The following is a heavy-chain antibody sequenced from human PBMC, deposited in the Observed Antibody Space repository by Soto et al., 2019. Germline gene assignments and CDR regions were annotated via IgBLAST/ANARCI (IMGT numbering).Heavy chain of an antibody. J-gene: IGHJ4*02. D-gene: IGHD3-22*01. CDR1: GFTFSSYA. V-gene: IGHV3-23*01. CDR2: ISGSGGST. CDR3: AKDTYYYDSSGCFDY. Sequence: GGSLRLSCAASGFTFSSYAMSWVRQAPGKGLEWVSAISGSGGSTYYADSVKGRFTISRDNSKKTLYLQMNSLRAEDTAVYYCAKDTYYYDSSGCFDYWGQGTLVTAPQ.